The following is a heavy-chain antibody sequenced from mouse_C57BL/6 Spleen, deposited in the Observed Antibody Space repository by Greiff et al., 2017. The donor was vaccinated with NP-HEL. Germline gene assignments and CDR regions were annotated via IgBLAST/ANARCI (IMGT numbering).Heavy chain of an antibody. V-gene: IGHV2-5*01. CDR1: GFSLTSYG. Sequence: VQLQQSGPGLVQPSQSLSITCTVSGFSLTSYGVHWVRQSPGKGLEWLGVIWRSGSTDYNAAFMSRLSITKDNSKSQVFFKMNSLQADDTAIYYCAKGATVVAKDAMDYWGQGTSVTVSS. CDR2: IWRSGST. D-gene: IGHD1-1*01. J-gene: IGHJ4*01. CDR3: AKGATVVAKDAMDY.